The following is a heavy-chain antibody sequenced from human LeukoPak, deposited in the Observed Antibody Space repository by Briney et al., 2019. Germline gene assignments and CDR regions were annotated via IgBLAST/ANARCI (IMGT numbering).Heavy chain of an antibody. J-gene: IGHJ4*02. CDR3: AKDRTYSAYAALDY. V-gene: IGHV3-9*01. Sequence: PGRSLRLSCAASGFTFDDYSMHWVRQAPGKGLEWDSGISWNSGSAGYADSVKGRFTISRDSAKNSLYLQMNSLRTEDTALYYCAKDRTYSAYAALDYWGQGTLVTVSS. CDR2: ISWNSGSA. CDR1: GFTFDDYS. D-gene: IGHD5-12*01.